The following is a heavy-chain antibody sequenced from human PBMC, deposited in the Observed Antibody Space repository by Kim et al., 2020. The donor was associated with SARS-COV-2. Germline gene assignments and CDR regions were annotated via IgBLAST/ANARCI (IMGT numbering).Heavy chain of an antibody. D-gene: IGHD1-26*01. Sequence: PSLKSRVTTSVDTSKNQFSLKVTSVTAADTGIYFCARRKTVGSRGVGGMDVWGQGTTVTVSS. J-gene: IGHJ6*02. CDR3: ARRKTVGSRGVGGMDV. V-gene: IGHV4-39*01.